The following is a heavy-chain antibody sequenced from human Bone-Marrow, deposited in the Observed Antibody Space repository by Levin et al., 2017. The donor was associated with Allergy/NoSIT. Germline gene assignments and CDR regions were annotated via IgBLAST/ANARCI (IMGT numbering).Heavy chain of an antibody. Sequence: PGGSLRLSCTASGFQFDHYGMNWVRQAPGKGLEWVAFISYDGRNKYYSDSVKGRFTISRDDSKNTLHLQLDSLRPDDTAVYYCAKDWLNMAVVVVASTPFDYWGQGVLVTVSS. CDR2: ISYDGRNK. D-gene: IGHD2-21*01. J-gene: IGHJ4*02. V-gene: IGHV3-30*18. CDR1: GFQFDHYG. CDR3: AKDWLNMAVVVVASTPFDY.